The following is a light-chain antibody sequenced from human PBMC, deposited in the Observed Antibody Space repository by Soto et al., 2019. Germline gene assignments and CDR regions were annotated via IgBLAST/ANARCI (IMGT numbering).Light chain of an antibody. CDR3: QQYNTFST. Sequence: DIQMTQSPSTLSASVGDRVTITCRASQSISSWLAWYQQKPGKAPNLLIYRASSLESEVPSRFSGSGSGTEFTLTISSLQPDDFATYYCQQYNTFSTVGGGTKVDIK. CDR2: RAS. CDR1: QSISSW. V-gene: IGKV1-5*03. J-gene: IGKJ4*01.